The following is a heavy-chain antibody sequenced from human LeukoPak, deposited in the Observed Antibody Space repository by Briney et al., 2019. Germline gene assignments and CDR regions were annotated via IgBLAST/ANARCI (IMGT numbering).Heavy chain of an antibody. V-gene: IGHV1-2*02. D-gene: IGHD2-2*01. Sequence: ASVKVSCKASEYTFTGYYIHWVRQAPGQGLEWMGWIDPNTGDSNYVQKFQGRFTMTRDTSISTAYMELSRLRSDDTAFYYCARIRYCGGISCYYIDYWGQGTLVTVSA. CDR3: ARIRYCGGISCYYIDY. J-gene: IGHJ4*02. CDR2: IDPNTGDS. CDR1: EYTFTGYY.